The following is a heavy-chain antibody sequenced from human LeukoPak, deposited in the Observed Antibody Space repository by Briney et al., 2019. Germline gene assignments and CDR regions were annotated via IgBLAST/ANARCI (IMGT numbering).Heavy chain of an antibody. D-gene: IGHD3-10*01. CDR2: ISGSGGST. CDR1: GFTFSSYA. Sequence: GGSLRLSCAASGFTFSSYAMSWVRQAPGKGLEWVSAISGSGGSTYYADSVKGRFTISRDNSKNTLYLQMSSLRAEDTAVYYCAKAMVRGVIRQGIDYWGQGTLVTVSS. CDR3: AKAMVRGVIRQGIDY. J-gene: IGHJ4*02. V-gene: IGHV3-23*01.